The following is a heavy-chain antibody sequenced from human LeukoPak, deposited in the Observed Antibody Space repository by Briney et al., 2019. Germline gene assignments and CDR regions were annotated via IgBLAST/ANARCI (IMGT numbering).Heavy chain of an antibody. V-gene: IGHV1-18*01. CDR3: ATLEYCSGGSCSGSDFDY. J-gene: IGHJ4*02. Sequence: ASVKVSCKASGYTFTSYGVTWVRQAPGQGLEWMGWISPYNGNTNYAQKLQGRVTMTTDTSTGTAYMELRSLRSDDTAVYYCATLEYCSGGSCSGSDFDYWGQGTLVTVSS. CDR1: GYTFTSYG. CDR2: ISPYNGNT. D-gene: IGHD2-15*01.